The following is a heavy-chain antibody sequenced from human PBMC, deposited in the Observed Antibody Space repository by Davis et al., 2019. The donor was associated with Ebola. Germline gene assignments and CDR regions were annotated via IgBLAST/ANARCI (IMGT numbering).Heavy chain of an antibody. Sequence: GESLKISCAASGFTFRDYYMSWIRQAPGKGLEWVSYISSSGSTIYYADSVKGRFTISRDNAKNSLYLQMNSLRAEDTAVYYCARDLWGYFDYWGQGTLVTVSS. CDR1: GFTFRDYY. CDR3: ARDLWGYFDY. V-gene: IGHV3-11*04. D-gene: IGHD2/OR15-2a*01. J-gene: IGHJ4*02. CDR2: ISSSGSTI.